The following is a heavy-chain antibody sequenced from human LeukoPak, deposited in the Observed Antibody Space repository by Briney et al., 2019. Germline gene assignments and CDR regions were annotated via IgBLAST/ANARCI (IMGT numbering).Heavy chain of an antibody. CDR1: GFTFSSYG. CDR3: ARFRTWGDKAFDY. Sequence: GGSLRLSCSAPGFTFSSYGMNWVRQAPGKGLEWVANINQGGSEKYYVDSVKGRFTISRDNAKNSLYLQMNSLRAEDTAVYYCARFRTWGDKAFDYWGQGTLVTVSS. D-gene: IGHD2-21*02. CDR2: INQGGSEK. J-gene: IGHJ4*02. V-gene: IGHV3-7*01.